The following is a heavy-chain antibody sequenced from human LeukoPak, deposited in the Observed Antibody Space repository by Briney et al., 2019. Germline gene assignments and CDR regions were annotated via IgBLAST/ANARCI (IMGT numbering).Heavy chain of an antibody. D-gene: IGHD1-26*01. Sequence: GGSLRLSCAASGFSFSDYSMSWIRQAPGKGLEWVSYISSSGSTIYYADSVKGRFTISRDNAKNSLYLQMNSLRAEDTAVYYCAKFQRHFEWELSYFDYWGQGTLVTVSS. J-gene: IGHJ4*02. CDR1: GFSFSDYS. CDR3: AKFQRHFEWELSYFDY. CDR2: ISSSGSTI. V-gene: IGHV3-11*01.